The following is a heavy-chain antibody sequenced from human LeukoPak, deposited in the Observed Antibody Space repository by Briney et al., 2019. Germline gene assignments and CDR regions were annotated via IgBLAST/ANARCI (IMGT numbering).Heavy chain of an antibody. CDR1: GFTFSSYS. CDR2: ISSSSSTI. CDR3: ARRPSTVTDPVADY. J-gene: IGHJ4*02. D-gene: IGHD4-11*01. Sequence: GGSLRLSCAASGFTFSSYSMNWVRQAPGKGLEWVSYISSSSSTIYYADSVKGRFTISRDNAKNSLYLQMNSLRAEDTAVYYCARRPSTVTDPVADYWGQGTLVTVSS. V-gene: IGHV3-48*01.